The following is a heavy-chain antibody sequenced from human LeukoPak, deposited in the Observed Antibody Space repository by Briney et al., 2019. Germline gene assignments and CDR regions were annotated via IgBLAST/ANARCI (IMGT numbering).Heavy chain of an antibody. J-gene: IGHJ4*02. CDR1: GGSFSGYY. Sequence: SETLSLTCAVYGGSFSGYYWSWIRQPPGKGLEWIGEINHSGSTNYNPSLKSRVTISVDTSKNQFSLKLSSVTAADTAVYYCARTPDIMATIEYYFDYWGQGTLVTVSS. CDR2: INHSGST. D-gene: IGHD5-12*01. V-gene: IGHV4-34*01. CDR3: ARTPDIMATIEYYFDY.